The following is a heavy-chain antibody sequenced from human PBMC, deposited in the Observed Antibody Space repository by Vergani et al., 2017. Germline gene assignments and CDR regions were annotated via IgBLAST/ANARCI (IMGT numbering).Heavy chain of an antibody. J-gene: IGHJ6*03. D-gene: IGHD1-26*01. Sequence: QVQLVQSGAEVKQPGASVKVSCKASGYTFTSYDINWVRQATGQGLEWMGWMNPNSGNTGYAQKVQGRVTMTRNTSISTAYMELSSLRSEDTAVYYCARGRRGRTWYYYYMDVWGKGTTVTVSS. CDR1: GYTFTSYD. V-gene: IGHV1-8*02. CDR3: ARGRRGRTWYYYYMDV. CDR2: MNPNSGNT.